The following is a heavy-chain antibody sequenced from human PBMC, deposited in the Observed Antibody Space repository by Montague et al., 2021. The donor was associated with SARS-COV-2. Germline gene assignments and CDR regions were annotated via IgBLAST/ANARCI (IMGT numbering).Heavy chain of an antibody. Sequence: SETLSLTCTVSGGSISSDSYYWGWIRQPPGKGLEWIGYIYYTGNTYYSPSLKSRLTISVDTSKNQFSLKLSSVTAADTAMFYCARLLTRSDAFDIWGQGTMVTVSS. D-gene: IGHD3-9*01. CDR2: IYYTGNT. CDR1: GGSISSDSYY. CDR3: ARLLTRSDAFDI. V-gene: IGHV4-39*01. J-gene: IGHJ3*02.